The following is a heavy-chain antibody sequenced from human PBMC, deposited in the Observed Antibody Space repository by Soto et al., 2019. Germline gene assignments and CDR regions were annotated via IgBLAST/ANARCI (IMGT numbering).Heavy chain of an antibody. Sequence: QVQLVQSGAEVKKPGSSVKVSCKASGGTFSSYAISWVRQAPGQGLEWMGGIIPIFGTANYAQKFQGRVTITADESTSTAYMELSSLRSEDTAVYYCARGGAYYYDTSAPYHYYYGMDVWGQGTTVTVSS. CDR2: IIPIFGTA. CDR1: GGTFSSYA. V-gene: IGHV1-69*01. J-gene: IGHJ6*02. D-gene: IGHD3-22*01. CDR3: ARGGAYYYDTSAPYHYYYGMDV.